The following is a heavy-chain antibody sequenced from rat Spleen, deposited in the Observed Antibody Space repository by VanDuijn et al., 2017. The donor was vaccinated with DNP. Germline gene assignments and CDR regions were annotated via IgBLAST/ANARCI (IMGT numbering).Heavy chain of an antibody. D-gene: IGHD1-9*01. CDR1: GFIFSDYY. V-gene: IGHV5-7*01. CDR2: ISYNGGTP. CDR3: ARTYYGYNYGYFDY. Sequence: EVQLVESDGGLVQPGRSLKLSCAASGFIFSDYYMAWVRQAPKKGLEWVASISYNGGTPYYRDSVKGRFTISRDNAQSTLYLQMDSLRSEDTATYYCARTYYGYNYGYFDYWGQGTLVTVSS. J-gene: IGHJ3*01.